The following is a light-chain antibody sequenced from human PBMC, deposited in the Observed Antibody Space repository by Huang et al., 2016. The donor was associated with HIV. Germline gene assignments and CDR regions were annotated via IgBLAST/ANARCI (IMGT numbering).Light chain of an antibody. J-gene: IGKJ4*01. CDR1: RCISNS. Sequence: DIQMTQSPSSLSASVGDRVTITCRASRCISNSLAWYQKQPGKAPKLLLYAASRLQGGVPSRFSGSGSRTDYTLTISSLQPEDSATYYCQQYYNTTLSFGGGTKVEIK. CDR3: QQYYNTTLS. V-gene: IGKV1-NL1*01. CDR2: AAS.